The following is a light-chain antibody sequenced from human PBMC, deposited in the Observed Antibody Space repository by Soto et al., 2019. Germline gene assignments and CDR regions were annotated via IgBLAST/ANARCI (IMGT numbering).Light chain of an antibody. CDR2: GAS. V-gene: IGKV3-20*01. CDR1: QSVSSNY. J-gene: IGKJ1*01. CDR3: QQYGSSYPWT. Sequence: IVLTQSPGTLSLSPGERATLSCRASQSVSSNYLAWYQQKPGQAPRLLIYGASSRATGIPDRFSGSGSGTDFTLTIRRLEPEDFAVYYCQQYGSSYPWTFGQGTKV.